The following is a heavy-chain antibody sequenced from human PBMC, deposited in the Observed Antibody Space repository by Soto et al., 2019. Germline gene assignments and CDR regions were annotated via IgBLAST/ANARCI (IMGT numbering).Heavy chain of an antibody. J-gene: IGHJ4*02. D-gene: IGHD1-26*01. V-gene: IGHV3-21*01. CDR2: FSISSSYI. Sequence: PGGSLRLSCAASGFTFSSYSMNWVRQAPGKGLEWVLSFSISSSYIYYADSVKGRFTISRDNFKKTLYLQMDSLRAEDTAVYYCARDGVGATTFFGYLDYWGQGALVTAPQ. CDR3: ARDGVGATTFFGYLDY. CDR1: GFTFSSYS.